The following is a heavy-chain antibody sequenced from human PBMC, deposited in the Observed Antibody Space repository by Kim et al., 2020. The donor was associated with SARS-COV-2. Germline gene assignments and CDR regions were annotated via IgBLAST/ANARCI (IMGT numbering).Heavy chain of an antibody. D-gene: IGHD3-3*01. J-gene: IGHJ4*02. CDR3: GTIFGVVPSEIDY. Sequence: YNRSLKSRVTISGDTSKNQFSLKLSSVTAADTAVYYCGTIFGVVPSEIDYWGQGTLVTVSS. V-gene: IGHV4-39*01.